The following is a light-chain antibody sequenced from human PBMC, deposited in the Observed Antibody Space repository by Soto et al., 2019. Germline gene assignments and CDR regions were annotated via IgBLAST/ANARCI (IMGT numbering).Light chain of an antibody. CDR3: QQADSYPIT. CDR1: LDINRW. Sequence: DIQMTQSPSSVSVSVGDRVTITCRASLDINRWLAWYQVRPGKPPKLLIAGAFVLQSGVPSRFSGSGYGTDFALTIDNLQPEAFATYYCQQADSYPITFGQGTRLDI. V-gene: IGKV1-12*01. J-gene: IGKJ5*01. CDR2: GAF.